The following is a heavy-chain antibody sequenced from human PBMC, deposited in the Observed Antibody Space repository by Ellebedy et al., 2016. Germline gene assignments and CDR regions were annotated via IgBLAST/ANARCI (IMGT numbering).Heavy chain of an antibody. D-gene: IGHD3-16*02. J-gene: IGHJ4*02. V-gene: IGHV3-23*01. CDR1: GFIFKNHA. CDR3: ARDLGGFLGFDS. Sequence: GGSLRLSCAASGFIFKNHAMSWVRQAPGKGLEWVSTISGSAISTYYTDSVKGRFTISSDESKNTVFLQMNSLRAEETATYYCARDLGGFLGFDSWGQGTVVTVSS. CDR2: ISGSAIST.